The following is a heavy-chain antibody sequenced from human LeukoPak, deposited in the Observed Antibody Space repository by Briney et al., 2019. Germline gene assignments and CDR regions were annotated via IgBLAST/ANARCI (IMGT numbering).Heavy chain of an antibody. V-gene: IGHV4-34*01. CDR3: AGYCSSTSCRLDY. J-gene: IGHJ4*02. CDR1: GGSFSGYY. Sequence: SETLSLTCAVYGGSFSGYYWSWIRQPPGKGLEWIGEINHSGSTNYNPSLKSRVTISVDTSKNQFSLKLSSVTAADTAVYYCAGYCSSTSCRLDYWGQGTLVTVSS. D-gene: IGHD2-2*01. CDR2: INHSGST.